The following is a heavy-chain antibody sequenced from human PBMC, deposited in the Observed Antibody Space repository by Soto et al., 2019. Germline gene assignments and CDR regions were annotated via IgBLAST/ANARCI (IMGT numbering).Heavy chain of an antibody. CDR1: GGSISSSSYY. J-gene: IGHJ5*02. CDR3: ARHDYGDFLSYHNWFDP. D-gene: IGHD4-17*01. V-gene: IGHV4-39*01. Sequence: SETLSLTCTVSGGSISSSSYYWGWIRQPPGKGLEWIGSIYYSGSTYYNPSLKSRVTISVDTSKNQFSLKLSSVTAADTAVYYCARHDYGDFLSYHNWFDPWGQGTLVTVSS. CDR2: IYYSGST.